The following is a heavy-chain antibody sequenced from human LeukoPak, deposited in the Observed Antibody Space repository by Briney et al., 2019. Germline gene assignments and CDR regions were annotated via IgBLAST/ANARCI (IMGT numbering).Heavy chain of an antibody. CDR2: VIPILGIA. CDR3: AREDPRDGYTN. J-gene: IGHJ4*02. Sequence: GASVKVSCKASGGTFSSYAINWVRQAPGQGLEWMGRVIPILGIANYAQKFQGRVTITADKSTSTAYMELSSLRSEDTAVYYCAREDPRDGYTNWGQGTLVTVSS. V-gene: IGHV1-69*04. CDR1: GGTFSSYA. D-gene: IGHD5-24*01.